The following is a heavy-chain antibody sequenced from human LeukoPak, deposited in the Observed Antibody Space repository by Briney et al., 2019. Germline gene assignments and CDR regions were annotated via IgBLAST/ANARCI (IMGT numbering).Heavy chain of an antibody. CDR3: ASYPASSNY. CDR1: GFTVSNNF. Sequence: GGSLRLSCAVSGFTVSNNFMSWVRQAPGRGLEYVSIIYSGGSTYYTDSVKGRFTISRDTSKNTVYLQMDSLRAEDTAVYYCASYPASSNYWGQGTLVTVS. J-gene: IGHJ4*02. V-gene: IGHV3-53*01. CDR2: IYSGGST.